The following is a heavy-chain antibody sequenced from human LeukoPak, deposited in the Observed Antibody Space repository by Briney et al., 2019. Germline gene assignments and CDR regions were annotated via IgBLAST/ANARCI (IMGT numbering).Heavy chain of an antibody. D-gene: IGHD3-10*01. CDR1: GFTFSSYA. CDR3: AKVWAHDGSGNPYWHFDL. J-gene: IGHJ2*01. V-gene: IGHV3-23*01. Sequence: PGGSPRLSCSASGFTFSSYAMSWVRQAPGKGLEWVSAIRASGGTAYYADSVKGRFTISGDNSKNTLYLQMNSLRAEDTAVYYCAKVWAHDGSGNPYWHFDLWGRGTLVTVSS. CDR2: IRASGGTA.